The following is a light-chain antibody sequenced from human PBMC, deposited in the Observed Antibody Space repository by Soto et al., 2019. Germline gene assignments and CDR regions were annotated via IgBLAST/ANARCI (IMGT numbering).Light chain of an antibody. V-gene: IGLV6-57*04. CDR2: EDN. Sequence: LNQPESASESPRKTGFIPCTCRSGSIASNYVQWYQQRPGSAPTTVIHEDNQRPSGVPDRSSGCIDRFYYSASLTISGLKTEYEADYYCQSYDSNNNVVFGGGTKFTVL. J-gene: IGLJ2*01. CDR3: QSYDSNNNVV. CDR1: SGSIASNY.